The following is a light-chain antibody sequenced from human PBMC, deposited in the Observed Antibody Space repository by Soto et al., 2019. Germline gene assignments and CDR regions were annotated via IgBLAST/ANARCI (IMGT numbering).Light chain of an antibody. Sequence: EIVMTPSPATLSVSPGERATLACRASQSVSSNLAWYQQKPGQAPRLLIYGASTRATGIPARFSGSGSGTEFTLTISSLKSEDFAIYYCQHYNNWPPWTFGQGTKVEIK. CDR1: QSVSSN. V-gene: IGKV3-15*01. CDR2: GAS. J-gene: IGKJ1*01. CDR3: QHYNNWPPWT.